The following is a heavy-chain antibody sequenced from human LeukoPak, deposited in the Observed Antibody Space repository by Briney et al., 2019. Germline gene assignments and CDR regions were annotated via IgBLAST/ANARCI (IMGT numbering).Heavy chain of an antibody. J-gene: IGHJ4*02. CDR1: GFIFSSYS. D-gene: IGHD4-17*01. V-gene: IGHV3-48*04. Sequence: GGSLRLSCAASGFIFSSYSMNWVHQAPGKGLEWVSYISSSSSAIYYADSVKGRFTISRDNAKNSLYLQMNSLRAEDTAVYYCARVPHYGDYLFDYWGQGTLVTVSS. CDR2: ISSSSSAI. CDR3: ARVPHYGDYLFDY.